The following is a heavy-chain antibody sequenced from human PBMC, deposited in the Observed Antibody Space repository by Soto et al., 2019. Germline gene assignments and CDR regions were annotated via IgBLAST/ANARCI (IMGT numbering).Heavy chain of an antibody. CDR2: FFIGGNT. J-gene: IGHJ6*02. Sequence: SETLSLTCTVSGGSISSTTYYWGWMRQPPGKGLERIASFFIGGNTYYNSSLKSRVTISVDTSKNQFSLKLSSVTAADTAVYYCARQSEYYYASGRAAPLYGMDVWGQGTTVTVSS. D-gene: IGHD3-10*01. V-gene: IGHV4-39*01. CDR1: GGSISSTTYY. CDR3: ARQSEYYYASGRAAPLYGMDV.